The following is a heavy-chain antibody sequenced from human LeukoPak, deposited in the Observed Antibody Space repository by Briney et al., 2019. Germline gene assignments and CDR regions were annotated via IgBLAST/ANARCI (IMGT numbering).Heavy chain of an antibody. Sequence: NPSQTLSLTCAVSGGSISSGGYSWSWIRQPPGKGLEWIGYIYHSGSTYYNPSLKSRVTISVDRSKNQFSLKLSSVTAADTAVYYCAREVRYDFWSGYHQNNWFDPWGQGTLVTVSS. V-gene: IGHV4-30-2*01. CDR2: IYHSGST. D-gene: IGHD3-3*01. CDR3: AREVRYDFWSGYHQNNWFDP. J-gene: IGHJ5*02. CDR1: GGSISSGGYS.